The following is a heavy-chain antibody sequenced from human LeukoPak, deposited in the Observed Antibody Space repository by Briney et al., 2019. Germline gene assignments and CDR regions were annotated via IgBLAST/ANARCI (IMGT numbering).Heavy chain of an antibody. CDR3: ARATVVKVYDY. CDR2: IYYSGST. V-gene: IGHV4-59*01. CDR1: GGSISSYY. D-gene: IGHD4-23*01. Sequence: SETLSLTCTVSGGSISSYYWSWLRQPPGKGLEWFGYIYYSGSTNYNPSLKSRVTISVDTSKNQFSLKLSSVTAADTAVYYCARATVVKVYDYWGQGTLVTVSS. J-gene: IGHJ4*02.